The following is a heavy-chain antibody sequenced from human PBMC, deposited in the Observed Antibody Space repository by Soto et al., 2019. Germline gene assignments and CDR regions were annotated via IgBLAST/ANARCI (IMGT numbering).Heavy chain of an antibody. V-gene: IGHV1-2*04. CDR2: INPNSGGT. CDR3: ARVKAARPDYYYSGMDV. Sequence: GASVKVSCKASGYTFTGYYMHWVRQAPGQGLEWMGWINPNSGGTNYAQKFQGWVTMTRDTSIRTAYMELSRLRSDDTAVSYCARVKAARPDYYYSGMDVWGQVTTVTVSS. J-gene: IGHJ6*02. D-gene: IGHD6-6*01. CDR1: GYTFTGYY.